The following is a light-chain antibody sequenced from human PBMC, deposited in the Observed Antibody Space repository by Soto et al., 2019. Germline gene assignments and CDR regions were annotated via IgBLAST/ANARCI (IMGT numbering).Light chain of an antibody. Sequence: EIVLTQSPGTLSLSPGERATLSGRASQSVSSSYLAWYQQKPGQAPRLLIYGASSRATGIPDRFSGSGSGTDFTLTISRLEPEDFAVYYCQQYGSSPGGTFGQGTKVEIK. CDR3: QQYGSSPGGT. J-gene: IGKJ1*01. CDR1: QSVSSSY. CDR2: GAS. V-gene: IGKV3-20*01.